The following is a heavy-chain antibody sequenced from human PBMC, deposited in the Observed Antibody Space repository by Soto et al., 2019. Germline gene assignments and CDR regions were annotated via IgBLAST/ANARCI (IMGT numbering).Heavy chain of an antibody. V-gene: IGHV1-18*01. CDR1: GYTFTSYG. D-gene: IGHD3-3*01. Sequence: ASVKVSCKASGYTFTSYGISWVRQAPGQGLEWMGWISAYNGNTNYAQKLQGRVTMTTDTSTSTAYMELRSLRSDDTAVYYCARVSRELGSYHDFWSGYASPDGYFDYWGQGTLVTVSS. J-gene: IGHJ4*02. CDR3: ARVSRELGSYHDFWSGYASPDGYFDY. CDR2: ISAYNGNT.